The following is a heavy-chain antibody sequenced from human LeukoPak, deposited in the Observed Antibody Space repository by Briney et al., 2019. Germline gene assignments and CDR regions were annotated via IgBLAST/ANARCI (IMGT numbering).Heavy chain of an antibody. Sequence: SETLSLTCSVSGGSISSSSYYWGWIRQPPGKGLEWIGSIHNSGRCPHNPSLKSRLSISVDTSKNQFSLKLRSVTAADTAVYYCARTGYSGYGTQVHWGQGALVAVSS. CDR2: IHNSGRC. J-gene: IGHJ4*02. V-gene: IGHV4-39*01. CDR1: GGSISSSSYY. D-gene: IGHD5-12*01. CDR3: ARTGYSGYGTQVH.